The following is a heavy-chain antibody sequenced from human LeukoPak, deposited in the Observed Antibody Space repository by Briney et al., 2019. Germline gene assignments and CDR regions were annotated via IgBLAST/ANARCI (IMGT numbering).Heavy chain of an antibody. Sequence: GESLKISCQASGYTFTNYWIAWVRQMPGKGLEWMGIIYLDDSDSKYSPSFQGQVTMSVDKSISTAYLQWRSLKASDNAMYYCAKSFSSGWYFDNWGQGTQVTVSS. J-gene: IGHJ4*02. CDR2: IYLDDSDS. D-gene: IGHD6-25*01. CDR1: GYTFTNYW. CDR3: AKSFSSGWYFDN. V-gene: IGHV5-51*01.